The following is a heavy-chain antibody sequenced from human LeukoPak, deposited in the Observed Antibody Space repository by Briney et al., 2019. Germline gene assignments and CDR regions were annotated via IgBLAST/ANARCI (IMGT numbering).Heavy chain of an antibody. D-gene: IGHD1-14*01. CDR1: GFTFSSYA. CDR2: ISGSGGST. Sequence: GGSLRLSCAASGFTFSSYAMSWVRQAPGKGLEWVSAISGSGGSTYYADSVKGRFTISRDNSKNTLYLQMNSLRAGDTAVYYCAKNTHPWEPDPNWFDPWGQGTLVTVSS. J-gene: IGHJ5*02. V-gene: IGHV3-23*01. CDR3: AKNTHPWEPDPNWFDP.